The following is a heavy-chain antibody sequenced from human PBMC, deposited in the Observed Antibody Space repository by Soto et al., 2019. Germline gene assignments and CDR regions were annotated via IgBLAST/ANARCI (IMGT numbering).Heavy chain of an antibody. CDR2: ISGSGGST. CDR3: AKGPYCSSTSCYSPNFDY. D-gene: IGHD2-2*01. V-gene: IGHV3-23*01. Sequence: SLRLSCAASGFTFSSYAMSWVRQAPGKGLEWVSAISGSGGSTYYADSVKGRFTISRDNSKNTLYLQMNSLRAEDTAVYYCAKGPYCSSTSCYSPNFDYWGQGTLVTVSS. CDR1: GFTFSSYA. J-gene: IGHJ4*02.